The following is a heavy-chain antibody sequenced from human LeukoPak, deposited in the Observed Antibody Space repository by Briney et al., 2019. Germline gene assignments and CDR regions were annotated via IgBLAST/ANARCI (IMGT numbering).Heavy chain of an antibody. Sequence: SQTLFLTCTVSGGSFISGDYYWSWIRQPPGKGLEWIGYIYYSGSTYYNPSLRSRVTISVDTSQNQISLKLSSVTAADTAVYYCARSAFGSGSSYFDYWGQGTLVTVSS. V-gene: IGHV4-30-4*01. CDR2: IYYSGST. CDR1: GGSFISGDYY. J-gene: IGHJ4*02. D-gene: IGHD3-10*01. CDR3: ARSAFGSGSSYFDY.